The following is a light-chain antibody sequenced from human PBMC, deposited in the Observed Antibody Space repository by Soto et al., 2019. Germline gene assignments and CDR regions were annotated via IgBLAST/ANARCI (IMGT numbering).Light chain of an antibody. J-gene: IGKJ2*01. CDR1: QSISRS. CDR2: AAS. Sequence: DIQMTQSPSSLSASVGDRVTITCRASQSISRSLNWYQQKSGKAPKLLIYAASSLRSGVPSTFVGSGSGTYITLTISSLKPEDFATYYCHQCYSTPYAFGKRTKLE. V-gene: IGKV1-39*01. CDR3: HQCYSTPYA.